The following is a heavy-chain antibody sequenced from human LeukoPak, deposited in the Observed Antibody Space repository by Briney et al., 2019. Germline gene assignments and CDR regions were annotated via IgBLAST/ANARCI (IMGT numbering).Heavy chain of an antibody. V-gene: IGHV6-1*01. CDR3: ARGPMVWGVIIYNWFDP. Sequence: SQTLSLTCAISGDSVSSNSAAWNWISQSPSRGLEWLGRTYYRSKWYNDYAVSVKSRITINPDTSKNQISLQLNSVTTEDTAVYYCARGPMVWGVIIYNWFDPWGQGTLVTVSS. CDR1: GDSVSSNSAA. J-gene: IGHJ5*02. D-gene: IGHD3-10*01. CDR2: TYYRSKWYN.